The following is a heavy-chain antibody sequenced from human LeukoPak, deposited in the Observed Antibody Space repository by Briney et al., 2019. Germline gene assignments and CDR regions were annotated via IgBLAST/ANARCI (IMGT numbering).Heavy chain of an antibody. V-gene: IGHV3-21*01. CDR2: ISSSSSYI. CDR3: ARDRLPYCSSTSCYAVRGNYYYYGMDV. D-gene: IGHD2-2*01. Sequence: GGSLRLSCAASGFTFSSYSMNWVRQAPGKGLEWVSSISSSSSYIYYADSVKGRFTISRDNSKNTLYLQMNSLRAEDTAVYYCARDRLPYCSSTSCYAVRGNYYYYGMDVWGQGTTVTVSS. J-gene: IGHJ6*02. CDR1: GFTFSSYS.